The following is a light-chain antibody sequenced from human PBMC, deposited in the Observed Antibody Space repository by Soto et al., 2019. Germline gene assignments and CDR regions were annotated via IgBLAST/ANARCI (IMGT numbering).Light chain of an antibody. CDR3: QQYHSYSLT. J-gene: IGKJ4*01. Sequence: DIQMTQSPSTLSASVGARVTITCRASQSISSWLAWYQQKPGKAPKLLIYKASSLEGGVPSRFSGSGSGTDFTLTISSLQPDDFATYYCQQYHSYSLTFGGGTKVDIK. V-gene: IGKV1-5*03. CDR2: KAS. CDR1: QSISSW.